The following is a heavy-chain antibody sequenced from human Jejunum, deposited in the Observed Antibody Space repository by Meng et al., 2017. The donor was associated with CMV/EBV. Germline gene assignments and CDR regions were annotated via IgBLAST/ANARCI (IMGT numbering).Heavy chain of an antibody. CDR1: GFPVSTDC. CDR3: ARFSIVGRTNAFDI. V-gene: IGHV3-53*01. D-gene: IGHD1-26*01. J-gene: IGHJ3*02. Sequence: SGFPVSTDCMSWVRQAPGKGLEWVSSIYIGSSTDYADSVKGRFTISRDNPKNTLILQMNNLRPEDTALYYCARFSIVGRTNAFDIWGHGTMGTVSS. CDR2: IYIGSST.